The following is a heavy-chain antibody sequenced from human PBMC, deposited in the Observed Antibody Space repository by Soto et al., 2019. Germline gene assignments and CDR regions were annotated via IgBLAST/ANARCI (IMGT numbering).Heavy chain of an antibody. J-gene: IGHJ6*02. CDR1: GGTFSSYA. D-gene: IGHD1-26*01. CDR2: IIPIFGTA. CDR3: ARDRGAVGATTDYYGMDV. Sequence: QVQLVQSGAEVKKPGSSVKVSCKASGGTFSSYAISWVRQAPGQGLEWMGGIIPIFGTANYAQKFQGRVTITADESTSTAYMELSSLRSEDTAVYYCARDRGAVGATTDYYGMDVWGQGTTVTVSS. V-gene: IGHV1-69*01.